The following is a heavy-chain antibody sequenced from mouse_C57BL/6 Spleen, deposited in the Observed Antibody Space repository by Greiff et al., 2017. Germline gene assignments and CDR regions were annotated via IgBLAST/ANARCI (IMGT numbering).Heavy chain of an antibody. Sequence: QVQLKQSGAELVRPGASVTLSCKASGYTFTDYEMHWVKQTPVPGLEWIGAIDPETGGTAYNQKFKGKAILTADKSSSTAYMELRSLTSEDSAVYYCTRRDYSGRSLYYFDYWGQGTTLTVSS. D-gene: IGHD1-1*01. CDR3: TRRDYSGRSLYYFDY. CDR1: GYTFTDYE. J-gene: IGHJ2*01. CDR2: IDPETGGT. V-gene: IGHV1-15*01.